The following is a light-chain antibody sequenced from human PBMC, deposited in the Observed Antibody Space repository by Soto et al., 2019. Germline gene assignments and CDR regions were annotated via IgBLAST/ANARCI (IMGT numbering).Light chain of an antibody. CDR2: DTS. CDR1: QSVSSL. J-gene: IGKJ2*01. CDR3: QQSYGTPYT. Sequence: IVLTQSPATLSVSPGERATLSCRASQSVSSLLAWYQQKPRQAPRLLIYDTSTRATGIPARFSGSGSGTDFTLTISSLQSEDFATYFCQQSYGTPYTFGQGTKLELK. V-gene: IGKV3-15*01.